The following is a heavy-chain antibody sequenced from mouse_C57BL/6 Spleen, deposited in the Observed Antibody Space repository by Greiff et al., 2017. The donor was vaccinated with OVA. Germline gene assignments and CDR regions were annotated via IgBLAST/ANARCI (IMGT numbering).Heavy chain of an antibody. D-gene: IGHD1-1*01. CDR3: ARGDYYYGSSYAMDY. J-gene: IGHJ4*01. CDR2: INPSNGGT. Sequence: QVQLQQSGTELVKPGASVKLSCKASGYTFTSYWMHWVKQRPGQGLEWIGNINPSNGGTNYNEKFKSKATLTVDKSSSTAYMQLSSLTSEDSAVYYCARGDYYYGSSYAMDYWGQGTSVTVSS. CDR1: GYTFTSYW. V-gene: IGHV1-53*01.